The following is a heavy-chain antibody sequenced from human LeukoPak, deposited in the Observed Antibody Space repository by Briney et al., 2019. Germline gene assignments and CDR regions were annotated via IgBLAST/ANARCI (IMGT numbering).Heavy chain of an antibody. D-gene: IGHD3-10*01. J-gene: IGHJ4*02. CDR3: ARGLGQYGSGSYYNDY. V-gene: IGHV4-34*01. Sequence: SETLSLTCAVYGGSFSGYYWSWIRQPPGKGLEWIGEINHSGSTNYNPSLKSRVTISVDTSKNQFSLKLSSVTAADTAVYYCARGLGQYGSGSYYNDYWGQGTLVTVSS. CDR2: INHSGST. CDR1: GGSFSGYY.